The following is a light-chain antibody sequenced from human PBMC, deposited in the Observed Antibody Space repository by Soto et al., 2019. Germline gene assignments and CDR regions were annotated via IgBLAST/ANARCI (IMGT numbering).Light chain of an antibody. J-gene: IGLJ3*02. Sequence: QSVLTQPPSVSGALGQRVTISCTGSTSNIGAGFDVHWYQQFPGTAPKLLIFGNNNRPSGVPDRFSGSKSGTSASLAISGLQSEDEADYYCAAWDGSLNGWVFGGGTKLTVL. CDR1: TSNIGAGFD. V-gene: IGLV1-40*01. CDR3: AAWDGSLNGWV. CDR2: GNN.